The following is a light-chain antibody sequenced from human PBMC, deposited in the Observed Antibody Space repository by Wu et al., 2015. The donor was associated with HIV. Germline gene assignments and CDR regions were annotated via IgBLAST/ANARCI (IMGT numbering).Light chain of an antibody. CDR2: GAS. Sequence: EIVMTQSPATLSVSPGESVTLSCRASQNVGSNLAWYQQKPGQAPRLLITGASTRATGVPARFSGSGSGTDFTLTISSLQSEDFALYYCQQSYPTPFTFGGGTKIE. CDR1: QNVGSN. V-gene: IGKV3-15*01. J-gene: IGKJ4*01. CDR3: QQSYPTPFT.